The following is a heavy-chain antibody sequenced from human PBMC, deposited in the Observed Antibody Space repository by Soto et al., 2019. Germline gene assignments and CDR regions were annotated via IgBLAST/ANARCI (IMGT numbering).Heavy chain of an antibody. CDR2: FFIGGNT. CDR3: ARDFFDSSDYTTNWFDP. J-gene: IGHJ5*02. Sequence: SETLYLTYTVSGGSISSTTYYWGWMRQPPGKGLEWIASFFIGGNTYSNPSLMSRVTISFDTSKNLFSLKLTSVTAADAALYYCARDFFDSSDYTTNWFDPWGQG. D-gene: IGHD3-22*01. V-gene: IGHV4-39*01. CDR1: GGSISSTTYY.